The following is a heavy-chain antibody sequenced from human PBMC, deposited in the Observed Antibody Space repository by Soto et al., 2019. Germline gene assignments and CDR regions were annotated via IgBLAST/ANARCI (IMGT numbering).Heavy chain of an antibody. CDR2: IWYDGSNK. J-gene: IGHJ6*02. CDR1: GFTFSSYG. Sequence: QVQLVESGGGVVQPGRSLRLSCAASGFTFSSYGMHWVLQAPGKGLERVAVIWYDGSNKYYADSVKGRFTISRDNSKNTLDLQMNSLRAEDTAVYYGARQRGSSSHTTSYGMDVWGQGTTVTVSS. D-gene: IGHD6-13*01. CDR3: ARQRGSSSHTTSYGMDV. V-gene: IGHV3-33*01.